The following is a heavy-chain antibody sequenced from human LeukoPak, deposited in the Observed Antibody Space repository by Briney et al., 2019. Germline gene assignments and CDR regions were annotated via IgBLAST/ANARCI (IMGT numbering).Heavy chain of an antibody. CDR3: AREITMVRGVILTNHGFDP. CDR1: GGSISSGSYY. V-gene: IGHV4-61*02. J-gene: IGHJ5*02. Sequence: SQTLSLTCTVSGGSISSGSYYWSWLRQPAGKGLEWIGRIYTSGSTNYNPSLKSRVTISVDTSKNQFSLKLSSVTAADTAVYYCAREITMVRGVILTNHGFDPWGQGTLVTVSS. D-gene: IGHD3-10*01. CDR2: IYTSGST.